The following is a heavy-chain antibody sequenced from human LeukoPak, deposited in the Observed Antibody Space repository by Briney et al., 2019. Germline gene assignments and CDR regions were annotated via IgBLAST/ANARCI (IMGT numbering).Heavy chain of an antibody. CDR2: ISSSSSYI. V-gene: IGHV3-21*01. CDR1: GFTFSSYS. D-gene: IGHD6-19*01. Sequence: GGSLRLSCAASGFTFSSYSMNWVRQAPGKGLEWVSSISSSSSYIYYADSVKGRFTISRDNAKNSLYLQMNSLRAEDTAVYYCARDTTRIAVAGHEGKFDYWGQGTLVTVSS. J-gene: IGHJ4*02. CDR3: ARDTTRIAVAGHEGKFDY.